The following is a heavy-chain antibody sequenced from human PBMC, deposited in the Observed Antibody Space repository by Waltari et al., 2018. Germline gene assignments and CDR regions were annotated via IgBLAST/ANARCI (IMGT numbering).Heavy chain of an antibody. D-gene: IGHD1-26*01. V-gene: IGHV1-2*02. J-gene: IGHJ5*02. Sequence: QEQLVQSGSEVKKHGASVRVSCQASGYTFTDYHLPRFRQTPYQCFEWRGLFNHKKGDSDSAANFLGRVTMSRDTSINTVYLDLSGLRSDDTAVYFCARDPGPIVGAPDLWGQGTLVTVFS. CDR3: ARDPGPIVGAPDL. CDR2: FNHKKGDS. CDR1: GYTFTDYH.